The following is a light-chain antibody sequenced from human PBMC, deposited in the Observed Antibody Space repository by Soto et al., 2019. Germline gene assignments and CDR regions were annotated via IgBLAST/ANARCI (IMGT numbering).Light chain of an antibody. CDR1: SSDVGGYNY. V-gene: IGLV2-14*01. CDR2: EVS. Sequence: LTQPASVSGSPGQSITISCTGTSSDVGGYNYVSWYQQHPGKAPKLMIYEVSNRPSGVSNRFSGSRSGNTASLTISGLQAEDEADYYCSSYTSSSTLEVFGTGTKVTVL. J-gene: IGLJ1*01. CDR3: SSYTSSSTLEV.